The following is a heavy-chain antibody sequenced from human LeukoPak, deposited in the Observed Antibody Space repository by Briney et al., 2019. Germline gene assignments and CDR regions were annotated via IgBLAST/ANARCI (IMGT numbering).Heavy chain of an antibody. V-gene: IGHV3-30-3*01. D-gene: IGHD6-19*01. J-gene: IGHJ4*02. CDR3: ARAEKWLEYYFDY. CDR1: GFTVSSVD. CDR2: ISYDGSNK. Sequence: SRSLASPDCGFTVSSVDMGWVRHIKGKGLEWVAVISYDGSNKYYADSVKGRFTISRDNSKNTLYLQMNSLRAEDTAVYYCARAEKWLEYYFDYWGQGTLVTVSS.